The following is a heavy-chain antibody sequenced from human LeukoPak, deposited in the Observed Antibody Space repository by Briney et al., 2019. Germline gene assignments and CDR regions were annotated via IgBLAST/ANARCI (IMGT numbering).Heavy chain of an antibody. CDR2: ISYDGSNK. CDR1: GFTFSSYG. CDR3: AKDRWSYCSGGSCYSAIFDY. J-gene: IGHJ4*02. D-gene: IGHD2-15*01. Sequence: GGSLRLSCAASGFTFSSYGMHWVRQAPGKGLEWVAVISYDGSNKYYADSVKGRFTISRDNSKNTLYLQMNSLRAEDTAVYYCAKDRWSYCSGGSCYSAIFDYWGQGTLVTVSS. V-gene: IGHV3-30*18.